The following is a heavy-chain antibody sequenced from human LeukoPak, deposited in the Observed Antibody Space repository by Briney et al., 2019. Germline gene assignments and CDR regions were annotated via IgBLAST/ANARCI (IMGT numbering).Heavy chain of an antibody. CDR1: GGSISSGSYF. CDR2: IYTSGNT. V-gene: IGHV4-61*02. D-gene: IGHD3-3*01. Sequence: SQTLSLTCTVSGGSISSGSYFWSWIRQPAGKGLEWIGRIYTSGNTNYNPSLKCRVTMSVDTSKNQFSLKLSSVTAADTAVYYCARADARSRSWFDPWGQGTLVTVSS. CDR3: ARADARSRSWFDP. J-gene: IGHJ5*02.